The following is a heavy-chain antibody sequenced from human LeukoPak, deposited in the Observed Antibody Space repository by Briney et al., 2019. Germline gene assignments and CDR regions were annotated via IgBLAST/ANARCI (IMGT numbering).Heavy chain of an antibody. D-gene: IGHD5-18*01. CDR1: GFSLSPSGVG. J-gene: IGHJ4*02. CDR2: IYWDDDK. Sequence: SGATLVKPTQTPTLTCTFSGFSLSPSGVGVGWIRQPPGKALEWLALIYWDDDKRYSPSLKSRLTITKDTSKNQVVLTMTNMDPVDTATYYCAHRGAAAYSYGPPFDYWGQGTLVTVSS. CDR3: AHRGAAAYSYGPPFDY. V-gene: IGHV2-5*02.